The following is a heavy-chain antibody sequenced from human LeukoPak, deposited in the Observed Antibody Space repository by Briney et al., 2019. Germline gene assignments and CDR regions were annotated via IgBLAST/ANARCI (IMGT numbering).Heavy chain of an antibody. CDR3: AREATYYYDSSGYYYAFDI. J-gene: IGHJ3*02. CDR1: GGSISSGGYY. Sequence: SETLSLTCIVSGGSISSGGYYWSWIRQHPGKGLEWIGYIYYSGSTYYNPSLKSRVTISVDTSKNQFSLKLSSVTAADTAVYYCAREATYYYDSSGYYYAFDIWGQGTMVTVSS. V-gene: IGHV4-31*03. D-gene: IGHD3-22*01. CDR2: IYYSGST.